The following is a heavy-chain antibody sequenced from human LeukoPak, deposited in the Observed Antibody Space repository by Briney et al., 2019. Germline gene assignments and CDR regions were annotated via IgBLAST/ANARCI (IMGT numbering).Heavy chain of an antibody. CDR2: IYSGGST. Sequence: TGGSLRLSCAASGFTVSSNYMSWVRQAPGKGLEWVSVIYSGGSTYYADSVKDRFTISRDNSKNTLYLQMNSLRAEDTAVYYCARDEFDFNIPAAGTAISDYWGQGTLVTVSS. CDR3: ARDEFDFNIPAAGTAISDY. J-gene: IGHJ4*02. CDR1: GFTVSSNY. D-gene: IGHD6-13*01. V-gene: IGHV3-66*01.